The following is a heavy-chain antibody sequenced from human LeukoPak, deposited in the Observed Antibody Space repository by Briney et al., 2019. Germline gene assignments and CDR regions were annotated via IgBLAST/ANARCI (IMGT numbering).Heavy chain of an antibody. Sequence: SETLSLTCAVSGASISSSYWWSWVRQPPGKGLEWIGEIYQSGSTNYNPSLKSRVTISVDESQNQFSLNLSSVTAADTAVYYCSTIRGVTTFDNWGQGTLVTVSS. J-gene: IGHJ4*02. V-gene: IGHV4-4*02. D-gene: IGHD3-10*01. CDR3: STIRGVTTFDN. CDR2: IYQSGST. CDR1: GASISSSYW.